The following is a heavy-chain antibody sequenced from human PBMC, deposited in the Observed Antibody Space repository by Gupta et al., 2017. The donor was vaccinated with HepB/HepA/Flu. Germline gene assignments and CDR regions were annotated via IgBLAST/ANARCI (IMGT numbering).Heavy chain of an antibody. CDR3: ARGYSSSWYGANYYGMDV. CDR1: SYA. D-gene: IGHD6-13*01. Sequence: SYAMHWVRQAPGKGLEWVAVISYDGSNKYYADSVKGRFTISRDNSKNTLYLQMNSLRAEDTAVYYCARGYSSSWYGANYYGMDVWGQGTTVTVSS. J-gene: IGHJ6*02. CDR2: ISYDGSNK. V-gene: IGHV3-30-3*01.